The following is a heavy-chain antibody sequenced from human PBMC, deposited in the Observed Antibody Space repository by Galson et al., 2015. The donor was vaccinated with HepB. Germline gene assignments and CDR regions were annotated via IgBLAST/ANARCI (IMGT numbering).Heavy chain of an antibody. CDR3: ARASMVRGVMTSYYYYYGMDV. CDR2: ISYDGSNK. Sequence: SLRLSCAASGFTFSNFAIHWVRQAPGKGLEWVAVISYDGSNKYYADSVRGRFTISRDNSKNTLYLQMNSLRGEDTAVYYCARASMVRGVMTSYYYYYGMDVWGQGTTVTVSS. D-gene: IGHD3-10*01. J-gene: IGHJ6*02. CDR1: GFTFSNFA. V-gene: IGHV3-30*04.